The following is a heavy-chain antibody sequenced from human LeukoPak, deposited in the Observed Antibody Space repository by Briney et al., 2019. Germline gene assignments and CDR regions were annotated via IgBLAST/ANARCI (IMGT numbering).Heavy chain of an antibody. CDR2: INHSGST. Sequence: SETLSLTCAVYGGSFSGYYWSWIRQPPGTGLEWIGEINHSGSTNYNPSLKSRVTISVDTSKNQFSLKLSSVTAADTAVYYCARGRVEVGATYYFDYWGQGTLVTVSS. CDR3: ARGRVEVGATYYFDY. J-gene: IGHJ4*02. CDR1: GGSFSGYY. V-gene: IGHV4-34*01. D-gene: IGHD1-26*01.